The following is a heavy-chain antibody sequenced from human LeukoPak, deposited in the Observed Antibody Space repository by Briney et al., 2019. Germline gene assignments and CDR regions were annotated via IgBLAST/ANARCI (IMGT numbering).Heavy chain of an antibody. CDR3: ARGPILAGIFRGWFDP. CDR2: INHSGST. J-gene: IGHJ5*02. CDR1: GGSFSGYY. V-gene: IGHV4-34*01. D-gene: IGHD3-10*01. Sequence: SETLSLTCAVYGGSFSGYYWSWIRQPPGKGLEWIGEINHSGSTNYNPSLKSRVTISVDTSKNQFSLKLSSVTAADTAVYYCARGPILAGIFRGWFDPWGQGTLVTVSS.